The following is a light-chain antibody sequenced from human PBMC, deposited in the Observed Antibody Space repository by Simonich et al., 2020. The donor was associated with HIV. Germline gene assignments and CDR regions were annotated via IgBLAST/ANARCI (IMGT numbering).Light chain of an antibody. CDR1: SSDVGSYNR. J-gene: IGLJ1*01. CDR2: EGS. CDR3: SSYTSSSTPYV. V-gene: IGLV2-14*02. Sequence: QSALTQPASVSGSPGQSITISCTGTSSDVGSYNRVSWYQQHPGKAPKLMIYEGSGRPSGVSNRFSGSKSGNTASLTISGLQAEDEADYYCSSYTSSSTPYVFGTGTKVTVL.